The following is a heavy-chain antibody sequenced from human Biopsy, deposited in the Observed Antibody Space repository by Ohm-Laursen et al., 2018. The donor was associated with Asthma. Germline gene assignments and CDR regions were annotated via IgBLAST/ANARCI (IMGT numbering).Heavy chain of an antibody. J-gene: IGHJ4*02. Sequence: VASVKVSCKISGYSLTDLSMHWVRQAPGQGLEWMGGHDHEEGGTVNAWRFQGRVTMTEDTSTDTAYMELSSPSSDDTAVYYCASDFPKDYVRYNFQFWGQGTLVTVSS. CDR2: HDHEEGGT. CDR1: GYSLTDLS. V-gene: IGHV1-24*01. D-gene: IGHD4-17*01. CDR3: ASDFPKDYVRYNFQF.